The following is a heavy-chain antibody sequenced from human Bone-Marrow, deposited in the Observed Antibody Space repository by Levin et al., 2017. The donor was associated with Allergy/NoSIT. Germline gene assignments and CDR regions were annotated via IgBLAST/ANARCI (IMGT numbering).Heavy chain of an antibody. Sequence: SETLSLTCTVSGGSISSSDYYWGWIRQSPGKGLEWIGNIFFSGNTYYKPSLKSRVTMSVDTSKNQFFLKVSSVTAADTAVYFCARTPVAGHSGAFDIWGQGTMVPVSS. CDR3: ARTPVAGHSGAFDI. CDR1: GGSISSSDYY. J-gene: IGHJ3*02. CDR2: IFFSGNT. D-gene: IGHD6-19*01. V-gene: IGHV4-39*01.